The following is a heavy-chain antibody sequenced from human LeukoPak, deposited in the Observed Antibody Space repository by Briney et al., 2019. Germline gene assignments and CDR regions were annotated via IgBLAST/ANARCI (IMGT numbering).Heavy chain of an antibody. CDR2: ISGSGGST. CDR3: AKGYSSSWYYFDY. J-gene: IGHJ4*02. D-gene: IGHD6-13*01. CDR1: GFTFGDYA. V-gene: IGHV3-23*01. Sequence: PGGSLRLSCTASGFTFGDYAMSWVRQAPGKGLEWVSAISGSGGSTYYADSVKGRFTISRDNSKNTLYLQMNNLRAEDTAVYYCAKGYSSSWYYFDYWGQGALVTASS.